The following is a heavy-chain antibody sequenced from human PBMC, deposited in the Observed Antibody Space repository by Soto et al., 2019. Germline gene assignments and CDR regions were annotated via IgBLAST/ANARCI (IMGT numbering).Heavy chain of an antibody. CDR3: AYGQYYYDSSGYGAFDI. Sequence: EVQLVESGGGLVQPGRSLRLSCAASGFTFDDYAMHWVRQAPGKGLEWVSGISWNSGSIGYADSVKGRFTISRDNAKNXRYLQMNSLRAEDTALYYCAYGQYYYDSSGYGAFDIWGQGTMVTVSS. J-gene: IGHJ3*02. D-gene: IGHD3-22*01. V-gene: IGHV3-9*01. CDR2: ISWNSGSI. CDR1: GFTFDDYA.